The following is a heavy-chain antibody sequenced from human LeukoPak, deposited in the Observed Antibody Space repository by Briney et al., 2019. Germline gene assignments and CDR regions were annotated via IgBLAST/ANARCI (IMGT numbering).Heavy chain of an antibody. V-gene: IGHV1-69*13. CDR2: IIPIFGTA. Sequence: ASVKVSCKASGGTFSSYAISWVRQAPGQGLEWMGGIIPIFGTANYAQKFQGRVTITADESTSTAYMELSSLRSEDTAVYYCAGEVPYGSGSYHYYFDYWGQGTLVTVSS. D-gene: IGHD3-10*01. J-gene: IGHJ4*02. CDR1: GGTFSSYA. CDR3: AGEVPYGSGSYHYYFDY.